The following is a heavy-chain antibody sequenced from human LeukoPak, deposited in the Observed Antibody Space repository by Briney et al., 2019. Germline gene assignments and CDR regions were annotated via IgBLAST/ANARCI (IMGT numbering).Heavy chain of an antibody. CDR1: GGIFSNSA. J-gene: IGHJ1*01. CDR2: IIPMFGTT. CDR3: ARVGPPTPTIATAGTGYFQH. Sequence: GASVKVSCKVSGGIFSNSAISWVRHDPGQGLEYMGGIIPMFGTTNYARRFQGRLTITADESTSTTYMKLSSLRSEDTAVYYCARVGPPTPTIATAGTGYFQHWGQGTLVTVSS. V-gene: IGHV1-69*13. D-gene: IGHD6-13*01.